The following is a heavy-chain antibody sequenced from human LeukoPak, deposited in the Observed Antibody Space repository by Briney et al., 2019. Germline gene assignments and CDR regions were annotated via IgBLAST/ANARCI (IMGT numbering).Heavy chain of an antibody. CDR1: GGTFSSYA. CDR2: IIPIFGKA. CDR3: ARDGPVGSSGWLSGIAYAFDI. V-gene: IGHV1-69*05. Sequence: SVKVSCKASGGTFSSYAITWVRQAPGQGLEWMGGIIPIFGKAKYAQKVQGRVTMSTDESTSTAYMELSSLRSEDTAVYYCARDGPVGSSGWLSGIAYAFDIWGQGTMVTVSS. D-gene: IGHD6-19*01. J-gene: IGHJ3*02.